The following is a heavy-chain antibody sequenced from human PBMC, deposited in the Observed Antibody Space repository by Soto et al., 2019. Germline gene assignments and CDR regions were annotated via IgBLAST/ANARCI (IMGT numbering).Heavy chain of an antibody. D-gene: IGHD3-22*01. CDR3: AGARNDNYYYGMDV. J-gene: IGHJ6*02. CDR1: GGTFSRYG. V-gene: IGHV1-69*12. Sequence: QVQLVQSGAEVKKPGSPVKVSCKASGGTFSRYGISWVRQAPGQGLEWMGGIIPIFGTANYAQKFQGRVTINADESTSTAYMDLSSLRSEDTAVYYCAGARNDNYYYGMDVWGQGTTVTVSS. CDR2: IIPIFGTA.